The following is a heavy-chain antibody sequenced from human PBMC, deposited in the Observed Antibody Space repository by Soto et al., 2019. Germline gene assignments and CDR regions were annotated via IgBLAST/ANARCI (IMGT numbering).Heavy chain of an antibody. J-gene: IGHJ4*02. CDR1: GGTFSSYA. CDR2: IIPIFGTA. D-gene: IGHD5-12*01. V-gene: IGHV1-69*12. CDR3: ARSRDGYKWRYYFDY. Sequence: QVQLVQSGAEVKKPGSSVKVSCKASGGTFSSYAISWVRQAPGQGLEWMGGIIPIFGTANYAQKFQGRVTITADESTSTAYMELSSLRSQDTAVYYCARSRDGYKWRYYFDYWGQGTLVTVSS.